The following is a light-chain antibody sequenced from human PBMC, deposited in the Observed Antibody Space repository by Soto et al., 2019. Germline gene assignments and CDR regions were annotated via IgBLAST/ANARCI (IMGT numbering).Light chain of an antibody. CDR3: SSYTTSNTRQIV. J-gene: IGLJ1*01. Sequence: QSALTQPASVYGSPGQSITISCTGTSSDVGGYNYVSWYQHHPGKAPKLLIYDVSNRPSGISNRFSGSKSDNTASLTISGLRPEDEADYYCSSYTTSNTRQIVFGTGTKVTVL. V-gene: IGLV2-14*03. CDR1: SSDVGGYNY. CDR2: DVS.